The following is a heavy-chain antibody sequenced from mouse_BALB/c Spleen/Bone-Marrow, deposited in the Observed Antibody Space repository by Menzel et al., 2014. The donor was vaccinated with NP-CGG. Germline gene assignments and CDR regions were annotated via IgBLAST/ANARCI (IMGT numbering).Heavy chain of an antibody. V-gene: IGHV1-14*01. CDR2: ITPYNDDT. CDR3: ARWGGTPYFDY. J-gene: IGHJ2*01. CDR1: GYTFTSYL. Sequence: VQLKQSGPELVKPGASVKMSCKASGYTFTSYLIHWVKQKPGQGLEWIGYITPYNDDTKYNEKSKGKATLTSDKSSSTAYMELSSLTSEDSAVYYCARWGGTPYFDYWGQGTTLTVSS. D-gene: IGHD4-1*01.